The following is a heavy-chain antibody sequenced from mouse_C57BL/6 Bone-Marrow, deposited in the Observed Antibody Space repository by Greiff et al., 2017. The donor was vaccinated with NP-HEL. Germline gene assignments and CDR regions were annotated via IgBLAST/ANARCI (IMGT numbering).Heavy chain of an antibody. J-gene: IGHJ2*01. D-gene: IGHD1-1*01. Sequence: QVQLQQSGAELVRPGTSVKVSCKASGYAFTNYLIEWVKQRPGQGLEWIGVINPGSGGTNYNEKFKGKATLTADKYSSTAYMQLSSLTSEDSAGYFCATTVVAPFDYWGQGTTLTVSS. V-gene: IGHV1-54*01. CDR1: GYAFTNYL. CDR2: INPGSGGT. CDR3: ATTVVAPFDY.